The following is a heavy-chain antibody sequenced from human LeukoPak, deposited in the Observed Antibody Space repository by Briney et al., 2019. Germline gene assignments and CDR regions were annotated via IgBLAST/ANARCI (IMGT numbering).Heavy chain of an antibody. J-gene: IGHJ4*02. CDR3: ARDTATVQHQD. Sequence: PSETLSLTCTVSGYSISSGYYWGWIRQPPGKGLEWIGSIYHSGSTYYNPSLKSRVTISVDTSKNQFSLKLSSVTAADTAVYYCARDTATVQHQDWGQGTLVTVST. D-gene: IGHD4-11*01. CDR1: GYSISSGYY. CDR2: IYHSGST. V-gene: IGHV4-38-2*02.